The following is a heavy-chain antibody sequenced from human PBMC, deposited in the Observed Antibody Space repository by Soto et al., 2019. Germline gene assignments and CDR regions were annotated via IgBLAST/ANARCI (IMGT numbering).Heavy chain of an antibody. V-gene: IGHV3-23*01. CDR1: GFTFGMFS. CDR2: ISGGGSNT. Sequence: PRGSLRLSCSASGFTFGMFSMHWVRQAPGKGLEWVSGISGGGSNTFYADYVKGRFTISRDNSKNTLLLQMNSLGAEDTAVYYCAKDSNKYSSSLRGRYFDYPGQGIGVTVSS. J-gene: IGHJ4*02. D-gene: IGHD4-4*01. CDR3: AKDSNKYSSSLRGRYFDY.